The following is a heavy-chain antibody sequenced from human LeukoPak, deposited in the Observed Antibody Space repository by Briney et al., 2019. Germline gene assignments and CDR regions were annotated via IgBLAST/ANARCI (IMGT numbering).Heavy chain of an antibody. V-gene: IGHV5-51*01. CDR2: IYPGDSDT. Sequence: GESLKISCKGSGYSFTSYWIGWVRQMSGKGLEWMGIIYPGDSDTRYSPSFQGQVTISADKSISTAYLQWSSLKASDTAMYYCVRRSVPAYYDSSGYYYYYYMDVWGKGTTVTVSS. J-gene: IGHJ6*03. CDR1: GYSFTSYW. D-gene: IGHD3-22*01. CDR3: VRRSVPAYYDSSGYYYYYYMDV.